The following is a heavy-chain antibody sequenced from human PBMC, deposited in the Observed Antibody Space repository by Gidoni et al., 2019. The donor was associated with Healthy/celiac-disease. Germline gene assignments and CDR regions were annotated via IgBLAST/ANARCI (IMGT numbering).Heavy chain of an antibody. J-gene: IGHJ4*02. V-gene: IGHV4-34*01. Sequence: QVQLQQWGAGLLKPSETLSLTCAVYGGSFSGYYWSWIRQPPGKGLEWIGEINHSGSTNYNPPLKSRVTISVDTSKNQFSLKLSSVTAADTAVYYCARGFPSWFGEPRRPLDYWGQGTLVTVSS. CDR2: INHSGST. CDR3: ARGFPSWFGEPRRPLDY. CDR1: GGSFSGYY. D-gene: IGHD3-10*01.